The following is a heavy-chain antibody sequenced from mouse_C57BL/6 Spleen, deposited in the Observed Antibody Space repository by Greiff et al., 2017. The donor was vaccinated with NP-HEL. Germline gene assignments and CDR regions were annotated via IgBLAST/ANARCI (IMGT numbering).Heavy chain of an antibody. V-gene: IGHV5-17*01. Sequence: EVMLVESGGGLVKPGGSLKLSCAASGFTFSDYGLHWVRQAPAKGLEWVAYISSGSSTIYYADTVKGRFTISRDNAKNTLFLQMTSLRSEDTAMYYCARDYNGNLFAYWGQGTLVTVSA. CDR1: GFTFSDYG. J-gene: IGHJ3*01. CDR2: ISSGSSTI. CDR3: ARDYNGNLFAY. D-gene: IGHD2-1*01.